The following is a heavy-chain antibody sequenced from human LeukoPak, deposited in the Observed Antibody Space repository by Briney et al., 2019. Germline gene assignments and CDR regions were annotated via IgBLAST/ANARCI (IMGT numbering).Heavy chain of an antibody. CDR2: INHSGST. CDR3: ARVSSSWYQDWYFDL. CDR1: GESFSGYY. D-gene: IGHD6-13*01. V-gene: IGHV4-34*01. J-gene: IGHJ2*01. Sequence: PSETLSLTCAVYGESFSGYYWSWIRQPPGKGLEWIGEINHSGSTNYNPSLKSRVTMSVDTSKNQFSLKLSSVTAADTAVYYCARVSSSWYQDWYFDLWGRGTLVTVSS.